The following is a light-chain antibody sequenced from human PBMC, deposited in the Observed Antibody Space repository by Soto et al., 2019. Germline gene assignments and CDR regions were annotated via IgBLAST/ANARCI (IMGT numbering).Light chain of an antibody. CDR1: QRLLYRSNNKNY. J-gene: IGKJ1*01. V-gene: IGKV4-1*01. Sequence: DTVMSQSPASLAVSLGGRATINCKSSQRLLYRSNNKNYLAWYQHKAGQPPKLLIYWASTRDSGVPDRFSGSGFGTDFTLTIHYVQAEHVAVYYCQQYYNPPWTFGQGTKVEI. CDR3: QQYYNPPWT. CDR2: WAS.